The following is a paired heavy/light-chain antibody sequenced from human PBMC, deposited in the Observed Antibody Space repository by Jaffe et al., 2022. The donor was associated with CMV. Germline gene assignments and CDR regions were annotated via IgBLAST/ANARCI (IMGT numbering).Heavy chain of an antibody. V-gene: IGHV1-69*09. CDR3: ATGGGVDSTGNFFDP. Sequence: QVQLVQSGAEVKKPGSSVRVSCEASGGTFTTYTITWVRQAPGQGLEWMGRIIPRLDVANHAQKFQGRVTFSADKYTNTAFMDLSSLRPEDTAVYYCATGGGVDSTGNFFDPWGQGTLVTVSS. J-gene: IGHJ5*02. CDR1: GGTFTTYT. CDR2: IIPRLDVA. D-gene: IGHD2-21*02.
Light chain of an antibody. CDR3: CSYAGSYAFWV. V-gene: IGLV2-11*01. Sequence: QSALTQPRSVSGSLGQSVTISCTGTSGDVGRYNAVSWYQQHPGKVPRVIIYDVSKRPSGVPDRFSGSKSGNTASLTISGLQAEDEADYYCCSYAGSYAFWVFGGGTELTVL. J-gene: IGLJ3*02. CDR2: DVS. CDR1: SGDVGRYNA.